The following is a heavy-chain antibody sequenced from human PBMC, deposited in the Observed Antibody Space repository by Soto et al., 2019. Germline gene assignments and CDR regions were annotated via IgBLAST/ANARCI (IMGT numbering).Heavy chain of an antibody. CDR3: ARVERDSSGFWKADY. Sequence: QVQLQESGPGLVKPSGTLSLTCGVSGGSITSGNWWSWVRQPPGKGLEWIGEIHHSGSTYYNPSLKSRVTISVDTSTNQFSLEMSFVTDADTAVYYCARVERDSSGFWKADYWGQGTLVTVSS. CDR2: IHHSGST. CDR1: GGSITSGNW. D-gene: IGHD3-22*01. J-gene: IGHJ4*02. V-gene: IGHV4-4*02.